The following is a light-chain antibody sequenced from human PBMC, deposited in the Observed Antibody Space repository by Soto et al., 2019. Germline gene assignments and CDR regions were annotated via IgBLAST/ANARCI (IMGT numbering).Light chain of an antibody. CDR2: RNN. V-gene: IGLV1-47*01. CDR1: TSNIGSNY. J-gene: IGLJ1*01. CDR3: ATWDDSLNGFYV. Sequence: QSVLTQPPSASGTPGQGVTMSCSGSTSNIGSNYVYWYQQLPGTAPKLLIYRNNQRPPGVPDRFSGSKSGTSASLAISGLRSGDEADYFCATWDDSLNGFYVFGTGTKVTVL.